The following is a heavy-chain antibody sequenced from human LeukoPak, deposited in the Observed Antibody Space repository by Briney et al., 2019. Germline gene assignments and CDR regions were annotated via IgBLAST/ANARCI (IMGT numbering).Heavy chain of an antibody. J-gene: IGHJ6*02. CDR2: INPNSGDT. CDR3: ARGGSSSGSYYYGVDA. V-gene: IGHV1-2*02. Sequence: ASVRVSCKTPGYTFSGNYIYWVRQAPGQGLEWMGWINPNSGDTNYAQKFQGRVTMTRDTSISTAYMDLSSLISDDTAVYYCARGGSSSGSYYYGVDAWGQGTTVTVSS. CDR1: GYTFSGNY. D-gene: IGHD3-10*01.